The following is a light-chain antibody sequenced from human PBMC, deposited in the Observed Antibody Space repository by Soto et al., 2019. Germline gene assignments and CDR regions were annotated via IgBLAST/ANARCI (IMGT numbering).Light chain of an antibody. CDR3: QQYNSYRT. CDR1: QSISSW. V-gene: IGKV1-5*03. Sequence: DIQMTQSPSTLIASVGDRVTITCRASQSISSWLAWYQQKPGKAPKLLIYKASSLESGVPSRFSGSGSGTEFTLTISSLQPDDFATYYCQQYNSYRTFGQGTKVDIK. J-gene: IGKJ1*01. CDR2: KAS.